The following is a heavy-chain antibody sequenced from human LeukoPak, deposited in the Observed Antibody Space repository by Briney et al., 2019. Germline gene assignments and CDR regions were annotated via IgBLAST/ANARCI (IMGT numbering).Heavy chain of an antibody. D-gene: IGHD2-15*01. CDR3: ARDGIAVERSDPVTDWFYP. Sequence: GASVKVSCKASGYTFTGYYMHWVRQAPGQGLEWMGWINPNSGGTNYAQKFQGRVTMTRDTSISTAYMELSRLRSDDTAVYYCARDGIAVERSDPVTDWFYPWGQGTLVTVSS. CDR2: INPNSGGT. J-gene: IGHJ5*02. CDR1: GYTFTGYY. V-gene: IGHV1-2*02.